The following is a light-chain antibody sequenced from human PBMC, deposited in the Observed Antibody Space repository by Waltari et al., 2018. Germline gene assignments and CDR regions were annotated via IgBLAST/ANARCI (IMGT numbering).Light chain of an antibody. CDR2: RNN. J-gene: IGLJ3*02. V-gene: IGLV1-47*01. Sequence: QSVLTQPPSASGTPGQRVTISCSGSSANIGSNYVYWYQQLPGTAPKLLIYRNNPRPSGVPVRFSGSMSGPSASLAISGLRSEDEADYYCAAWDDSRSGPVFGGGTKLTVL. CDR1: SANIGSNY. CDR3: AAWDDSRSGPV.